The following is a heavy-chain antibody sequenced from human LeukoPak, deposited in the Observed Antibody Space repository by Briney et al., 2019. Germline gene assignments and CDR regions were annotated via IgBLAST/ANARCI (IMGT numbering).Heavy chain of an antibody. J-gene: IGHJ3*02. CDR1: GYSISSDYY. Sequence: SETLSLTCIVSGYSISSDYYWGWIRQPPGKGLEWIGNIYHSGSTYYNPSLRSRVTISIDTSKNQFSLKLSSVTAADTAVYYCAREWDNWNAGAFDIWGQGTMVTVSS. CDR2: IYHSGST. D-gene: IGHD1-20*01. CDR3: AREWDNWNAGAFDI. V-gene: IGHV4-38-2*02.